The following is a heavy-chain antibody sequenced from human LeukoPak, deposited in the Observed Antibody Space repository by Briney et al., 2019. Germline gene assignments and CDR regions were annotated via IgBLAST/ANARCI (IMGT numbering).Heavy chain of an antibody. J-gene: IGHJ5*02. CDR2: ISGSGGST. CDR1: GFSFSDYA. CDR3: AREFDYEGVDP. D-gene: IGHD4-17*01. Sequence: GGSLRLSCAASGFSFSDYAMTWARQAPGKGLEWVSGISGSGGSTYYADSVKGRFTISRDNSKHTLYLQMDSLRAEDTAVYYCAREFDYEGVDPWGQGTLVTVSS. V-gene: IGHV3-23*01.